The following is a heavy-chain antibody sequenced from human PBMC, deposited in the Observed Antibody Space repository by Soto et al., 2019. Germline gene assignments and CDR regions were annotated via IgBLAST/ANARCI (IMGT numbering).Heavy chain of an antibody. J-gene: IGHJ6*02. D-gene: IGHD1-1*01. Sequence: QVHLQEPGPGLVKPSETLSLTCAIGASSISIYYWGWIRQPPGKGLEWIGSIYHSGSSYYNPSLKSRVSLSLDTSKGQLSLNLTSVTAADTAVYYCAREDDGAGMDVWGQGTTVIVSS. CDR3: AREDDGAGMDV. CDR2: IYHSGSS. V-gene: IGHV4-38-2*02. CDR1: ASSISIYY.